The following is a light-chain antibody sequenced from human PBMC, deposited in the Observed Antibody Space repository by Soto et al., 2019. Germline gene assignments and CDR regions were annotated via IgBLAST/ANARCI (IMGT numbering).Light chain of an antibody. CDR2: AAS. Sequence: DIQMTQSPSSLSASVGDRVTITCRASESISRHLNWYQQTPGNAPKLLIYAASSLQNGVPSRFSGSGSGTDFTLTISNLQPGDFATYYCQESYSTLSITFGQGTRLETK. CDR3: QESYSTLSIT. V-gene: IGKV1-39*01. CDR1: ESISRH. J-gene: IGKJ5*01.